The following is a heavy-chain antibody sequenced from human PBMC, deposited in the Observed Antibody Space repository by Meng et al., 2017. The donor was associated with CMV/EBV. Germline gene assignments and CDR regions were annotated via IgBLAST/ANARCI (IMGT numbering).Heavy chain of an antibody. CDR1: YA. CDR3: AHAPVSRARAPLASRSVGYFDY. CDR2: IIPIFGTA. V-gene: IGHV1-69*05. Sequence: YAISWGRSAPGQGLGWMEGIIPIFGTANYAQKFKGRVTITTDESTSTAYMELSSLRSEDTAVYYCAHAPVSRARAPLASRSVGYFDYWGQGTLVTVS. J-gene: IGHJ4*02. D-gene: IGHD6-6*01.